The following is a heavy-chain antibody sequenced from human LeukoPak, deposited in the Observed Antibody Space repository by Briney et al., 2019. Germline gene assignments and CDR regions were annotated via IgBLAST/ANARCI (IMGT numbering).Heavy chain of an antibody. Sequence: WGSLRLSCGASGVTFRGSAMHWVRQGSGEGAEWVWRIRRQAKSYATAYAAPVKGRFTISRDDSKNTAYLQMNSLKTEDTAVYYCTPSLYCSGGSCYSGYFQHWGQGTLVTVSS. CDR2: IRRQAKSYAT. CDR3: TPSLYCSGGSCYSGYFQH. V-gene: IGHV3-73*01. J-gene: IGHJ1*01. CDR1: GVTFRGSA. D-gene: IGHD2-15*01.